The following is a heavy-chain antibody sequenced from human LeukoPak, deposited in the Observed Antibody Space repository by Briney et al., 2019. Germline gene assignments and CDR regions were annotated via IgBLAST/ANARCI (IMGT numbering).Heavy chain of an antibody. V-gene: IGHV2-5*02. Sequence: SGPTLVQPPQTLTLTCSFSGFSLRTRGVGVGWIRQPPGKALEWLVLIYWDDDKRYSPSLKSRLTITKDTSKNKVVLTMTNMDPVDTATYYCAHSGHYFSFDIWGHGTMVTVSS. CDR1: GFSLRTRGVG. CDR3: AHSGHYFSFDI. D-gene: IGHD3-10*01. CDR2: IYWDDDK. J-gene: IGHJ3*02.